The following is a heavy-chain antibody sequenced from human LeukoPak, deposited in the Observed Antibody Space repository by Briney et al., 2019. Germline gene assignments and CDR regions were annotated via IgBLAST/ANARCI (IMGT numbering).Heavy chain of an antibody. CDR1: VVTFSSDW. Sequence: SGGSLRLSCAPSVVTFSSDWIHSGRQAPQEGLLWGSRIYSDVVSTSYADSLKGRLTIYRHNPKTTPYLQMISKRAEDKPVYYCARGVGYCSSTSCYWWFHPWGKGPLVTVS. V-gene: IGHV3-74*01. J-gene: IGHJ5*02. CDR3: ARGVGYCSSTSCYWWFHP. D-gene: IGHD2-2*01. CDR2: IYSDVVST.